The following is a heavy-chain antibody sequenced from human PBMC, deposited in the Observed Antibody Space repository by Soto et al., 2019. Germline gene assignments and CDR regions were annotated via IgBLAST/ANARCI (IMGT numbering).Heavy chain of an antibody. J-gene: IGHJ4*02. V-gene: IGHV5-10-1*01. D-gene: IGHD6-19*01. CDR1: GYSFTSYW. CDR2: IDPSDSYT. Sequence: GESLKISCKGSGYSFTSYWISWVRQMPGKGLEWMGRIDPSDSYTNYSPSFQGHVTISADKSISTAYLQWSSLRASDTAMYYCARPQGSSGWSLDYWGQGTLVTVSS. CDR3: ARPQGSSGWSLDY.